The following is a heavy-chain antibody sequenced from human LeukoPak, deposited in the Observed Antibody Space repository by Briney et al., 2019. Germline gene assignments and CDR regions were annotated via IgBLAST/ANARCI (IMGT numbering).Heavy chain of an antibody. CDR2: IYSGGST. CDR1: GFTVSSNY. J-gene: IGHJ4*02. CDR3: ARGGGDEYYYDSSGYLFDY. V-gene: IGHV3-66*02. D-gene: IGHD3-22*01. Sequence: PGGSLRLSCAASGFTVSSNYMSWVRQAPGKGLEWVSVIYSGGSTYYADSVKGRFTISRDNSKNTLYLQMNSLRAEDTAVYYCARGGGDEYYYDSSGYLFDYWGQGTLVTVSS.